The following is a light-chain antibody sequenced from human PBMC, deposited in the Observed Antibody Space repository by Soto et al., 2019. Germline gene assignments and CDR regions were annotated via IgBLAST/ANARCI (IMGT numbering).Light chain of an antibody. CDR1: QSISSN. V-gene: IGKV3-15*01. CDR3: QQYNNWPPWT. CDR2: GAS. J-gene: IGKJ1*01. Sequence: EIVMTQSPATLSVSPGERATLSCRASQSISSNLAWYHQKPGQAPRLLIYGASTRATGIPARFRGSGSGTEFTPTISSLQSEDFAVYYCQQYNNWPPWTFGQGTKVEIK.